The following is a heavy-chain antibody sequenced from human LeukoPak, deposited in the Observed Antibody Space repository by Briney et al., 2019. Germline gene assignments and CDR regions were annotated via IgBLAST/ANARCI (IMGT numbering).Heavy chain of an antibody. CDR2: IYYSGST. CDR1: GGSISSYY. Sequence: SETLSLTCTVSGGSISSYYWSWIRQPPGKGLEWIGYIYYSGSTNYNPSLKSRVTISVDTSKNQFSLKLSSVTAADTAVYYCVRLETGMSDWGQGTLVTVSS. J-gene: IGHJ4*02. V-gene: IGHV4-59*08. CDR3: VRLETGMSD. D-gene: IGHD1-1*01.